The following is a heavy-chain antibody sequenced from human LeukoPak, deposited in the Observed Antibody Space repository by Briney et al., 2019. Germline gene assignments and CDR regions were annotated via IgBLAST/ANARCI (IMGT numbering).Heavy chain of an antibody. CDR1: GGSISSYY. J-gene: IGHJ6*03. D-gene: IGHD1-14*01. V-gene: IGHV4-4*07. CDR2: IYTSGST. CDR3: ARSPGVRYYYYYYMDV. Sequence: PSETLSLTCTVSGGSISSYYWSWIRQPAGKGLEWIGRIYTSGSTNYNPSLKSRVTISVDTSKNQFSLKLSSVTAADTAVYYCARSPGVRYYYYYYMDVWGKGTTVTISS.